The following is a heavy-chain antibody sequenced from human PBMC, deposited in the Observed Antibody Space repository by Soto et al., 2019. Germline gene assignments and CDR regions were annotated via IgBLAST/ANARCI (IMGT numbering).Heavy chain of an antibody. V-gene: IGHV3-33*01. CDR1: GFTFSSYG. Sequence: QVQLVEYGGGVVQPGRSLRLSCAASGFTFSSYGMHWVRQAPGKGLEWVAVIWYDGSNKYYADSVKGRFTISRDNSKNTLYLHMNSLRAEDTAVYYCPREGEMAPYLTYWGQGSLVTVSS. CDR3: PREGEMAPYLTY. D-gene: IGHD3-9*01. CDR2: IWYDGSNK. J-gene: IGHJ4*02.